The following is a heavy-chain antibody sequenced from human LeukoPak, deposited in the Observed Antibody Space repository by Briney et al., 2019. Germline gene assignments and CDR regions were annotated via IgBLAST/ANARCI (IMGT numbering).Heavy chain of an antibody. CDR3: ARARYSSGSYPYYFDY. J-gene: IGHJ4*02. CDR1: GFTFSSYS. CDR2: ISGSGSAI. V-gene: IGHV3-48*02. D-gene: IGHD3-22*01. Sequence: GGSLRLSCVASGFTFSSYSLIWVRQAPGKGLEWVSYISGSGSAIYYADSVKGRFTISRDNAKNSLYLQLNSLRDEDTAVYYCARARYSSGSYPYYFDYWGQGTLVTVSS.